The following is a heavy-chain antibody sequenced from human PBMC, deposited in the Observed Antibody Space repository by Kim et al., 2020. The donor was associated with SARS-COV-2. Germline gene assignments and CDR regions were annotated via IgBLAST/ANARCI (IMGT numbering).Heavy chain of an antibody. CDR3: AKASAYYYDSSGYY. CDR2: ISYDGSNK. V-gene: IGHV3-30*18. CDR1: GFTFSSYG. J-gene: IGHJ4*02. D-gene: IGHD3-22*01. Sequence: GGSLRLSCAASGFTFSSYGMHWVRQAPGKGLEWVAVISYDGSNKYYADSVKGRFTISRDNSKNTLYLQMNSLRAEDTAVYYCAKASAYYYDSSGYYLGQG.